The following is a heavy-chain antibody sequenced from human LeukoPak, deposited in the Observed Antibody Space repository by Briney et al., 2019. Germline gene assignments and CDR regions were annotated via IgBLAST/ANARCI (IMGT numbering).Heavy chain of an antibody. Sequence: ASVKVSCKASGYTFSKYYMHWVRLAPGQGLEWMGIINPSGTSTSYAQKLQGRVIMTRDTSTSTVYMGLSSLRSEDTAVYYCARENGAFCGGDCLPDYFDLWGQGTLVTVSS. CDR3: ARENGAFCGGDCLPDYFDL. J-gene: IGHJ4*02. V-gene: IGHV1-46*01. CDR2: INPSGTST. D-gene: IGHD2-21*02. CDR1: GYTFSKYY.